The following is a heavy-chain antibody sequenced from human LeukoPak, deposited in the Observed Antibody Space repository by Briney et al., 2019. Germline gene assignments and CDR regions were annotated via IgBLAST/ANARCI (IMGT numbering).Heavy chain of an antibody. CDR2: IIPIFGTA. CDR1: GGTFSSYA. J-gene: IGHJ3*02. Sequence: SVKVSCKASGGTFSSYAISWVRQAPGQGLEWMGGIIPIFGTANYAQKFQGRVTITADESTSTAYMELSSLRSEDTAVYYCARDQGYCSSTSCLDAFDIWGQGTMVTVSS. V-gene: IGHV1-69*13. D-gene: IGHD2-2*01. CDR3: ARDQGYCSSTSCLDAFDI.